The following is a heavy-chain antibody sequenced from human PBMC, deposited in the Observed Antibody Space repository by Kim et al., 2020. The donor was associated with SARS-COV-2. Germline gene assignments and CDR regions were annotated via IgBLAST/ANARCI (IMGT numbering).Heavy chain of an antibody. J-gene: IGHJ6*02. CDR1: GFTFSIYA. V-gene: IGHV3-30*04. CDR3: ARATKGNYYYGMDV. CDR2: ISYDGSNN. D-gene: IGHD2-8*01. Sequence: GGSLRLSCAASGFTFSIYAIHWVRQAPGKGLEWVAIISYDGSNNYYADSVRGRFTISRDNSKNTLYLQMNSLRAEDTAVYYCARATKGNYYYGMDVWGQG.